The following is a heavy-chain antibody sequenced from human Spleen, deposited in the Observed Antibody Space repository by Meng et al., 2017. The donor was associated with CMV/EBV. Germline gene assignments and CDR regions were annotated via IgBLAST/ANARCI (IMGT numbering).Heavy chain of an antibody. J-gene: IGHJ4*02. V-gene: IGHV3-30*04. CDR2: VSYDGRNK. D-gene: IGHD3-10*01. Sequence: GESLKISCVASGFTFNYFAMHWVRQAPGKGLEWVALVSYDGRNKYYGDSVKGRFTVSRDNFKNTVYLQMNSLRTDDTAVYYCARDRGDYWGQGTLVTVSS. CDR1: GFTFNYFA. CDR3: ARDRGDY.